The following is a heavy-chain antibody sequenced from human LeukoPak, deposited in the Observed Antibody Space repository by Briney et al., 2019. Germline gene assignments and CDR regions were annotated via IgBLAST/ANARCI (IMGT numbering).Heavy chain of an antibody. Sequence: SETLSLTCTVSGGSISSGGYYWSWLRQHPGKGLEWIGYIYYSGSTYYNPSLKSRVTISVDTSKNQFSLKLSSVTAADTAVYYCARDGSIYYDSSGYSWVAFDIWGQGTMVTVSS. CDR1: GGSISSGGYY. D-gene: IGHD3-22*01. J-gene: IGHJ3*02. CDR2: IYYSGST. CDR3: ARDGSIYYDSSGYSWVAFDI. V-gene: IGHV4-31*03.